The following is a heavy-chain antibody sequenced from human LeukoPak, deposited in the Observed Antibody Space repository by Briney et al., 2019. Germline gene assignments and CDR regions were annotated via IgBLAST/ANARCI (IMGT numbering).Heavy chain of an antibody. V-gene: IGHV3-30*18. J-gene: IGHJ4*02. Sequence: GGSLRLSCAASGFTFSSYGMHWVRQAPGKGLEWVAVISYDGSNKYYADSVKGRFTISRDNSKNTLYLQMNSLRAEDTAVYYCAKVGARIAVAGTIDYWGQGTLVTVSS. CDR2: ISYDGSNK. CDR1: GFTFSSYG. D-gene: IGHD6-19*01. CDR3: AKVGARIAVAGTIDY.